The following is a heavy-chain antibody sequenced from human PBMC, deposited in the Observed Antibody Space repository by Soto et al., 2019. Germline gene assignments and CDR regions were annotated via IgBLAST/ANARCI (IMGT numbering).Heavy chain of an antibody. CDR2: IYYSGST. D-gene: IGHD2-15*01. CDR3: ATGDRLGYCSGGSCYHYYYGMDV. J-gene: IGHJ6*02. CDR1: GGSISSYY. Sequence: PSETLSLTCTVPGGSISSYYWGWIRQPPGKGLEWIGSIYYSGSTYYNPSLKSRVTISVDTSKNQFSLKLSSVTAADAAVYYCATGDRLGYCSGGSCYHYYYGMDVWGQGTTVTVSS. V-gene: IGHV4-39*01.